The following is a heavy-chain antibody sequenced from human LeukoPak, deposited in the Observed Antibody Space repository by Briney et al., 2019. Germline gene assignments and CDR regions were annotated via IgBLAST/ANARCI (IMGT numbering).Heavy chain of an antibody. J-gene: IGHJ5*02. CDR1: GGSISGDDYY. V-gene: IGHV4-30-4*08. Sequence: PSQTLSLTCTVSGGSISGDDYYWSWIRQPPGKGLEWIGFIYYSGSTYYKPSLKSRVTISMDTSKNQFSLRLSSVTAADTAVYYCARCPSPGWFDPWGQGTLVTVSS. CDR2: IYYSGST. CDR3: ARCPSPGWFDP.